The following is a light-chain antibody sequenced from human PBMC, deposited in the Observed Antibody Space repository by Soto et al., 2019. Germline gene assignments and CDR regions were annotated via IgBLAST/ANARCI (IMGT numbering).Light chain of an antibody. CDR3: QQYSNRRT. J-gene: IGKJ4*02. Sequence: IVTTHSPATLSVSPGERPTLSCRASQSVSSKLAWYQQRPGQAPRLLIYGASTRAAGVPARFSGGGSGTEFTLTISSLQSEDFANYICQQYSNRRTFGEGTKAHIK. CDR2: GAS. V-gene: IGKV3-15*01. CDR1: QSVSSK.